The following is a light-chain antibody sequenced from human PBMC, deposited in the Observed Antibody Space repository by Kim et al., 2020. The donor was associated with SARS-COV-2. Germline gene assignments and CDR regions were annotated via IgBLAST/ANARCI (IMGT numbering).Light chain of an antibody. V-gene: IGKV3-20*01. CDR2: GAS. Sequence: APGERATLSCRASKSVSSSYLAWYQQKPGQAHRLLIYGASSRATGIPDRFSGSGSGTDFTLTISRLEPEDFAGYYCQQYGSSPLTFGGGTKVDIK. J-gene: IGKJ4*01. CDR1: KSVSSSY. CDR3: QQYGSSPLT.